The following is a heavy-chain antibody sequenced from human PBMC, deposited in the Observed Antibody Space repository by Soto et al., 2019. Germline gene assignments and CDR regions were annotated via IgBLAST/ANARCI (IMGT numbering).Heavy chain of an antibody. CDR2: IYYSGST. CDR1: GGSISSYY. J-gene: IGHJ5*02. D-gene: IGHD3-3*02. CDR3: ASPKIAFYNWFDP. Sequence: PSETLSLTCTVSGGSISSYYWSWIRQPPGKGLEWIGCIYYSGSTNYNPSLKSRVTISVDTSKNQFSLKLSSVTAADTAVYYCASPKIAFYNWFDPWAQGTLVTVSS. V-gene: IGHV4-59*08.